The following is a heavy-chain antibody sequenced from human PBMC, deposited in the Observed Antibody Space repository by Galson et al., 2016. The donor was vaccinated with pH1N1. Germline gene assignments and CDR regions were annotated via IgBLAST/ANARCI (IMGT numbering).Heavy chain of an antibody. J-gene: IGHJ6*02. V-gene: IGHV3-23*01. CDR3: AKVTDVCTVTRCFPYGMHA. CDR2: ISGSGGTT. CDR1: GFTFSSYA. D-gene: IGHD2-2*01. Sequence: PLRLSCAASGFTFSSYAMYWVRQAPGKGLEWVSAISGSGGTTHDADSVKGRFTISRDNSKNTLYLQMHSLRAEDTATYYCAKVTDVCTVTRCFPYGMHAWGQGTTVTVSS.